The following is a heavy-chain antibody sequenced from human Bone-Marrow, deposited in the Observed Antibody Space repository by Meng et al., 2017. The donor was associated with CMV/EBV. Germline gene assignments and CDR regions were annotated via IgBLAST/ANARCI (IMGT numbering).Heavy chain of an antibody. D-gene: IGHD3-22*01. CDR1: GFTFSSYW. V-gene: IGHV3-74*01. CDR2: IKRDGFST. CDR3: ARYYYDSGGWGFDP. J-gene: IGHJ5*02. Sequence: ASGFTFSSYWMHWVRHTPGKGLAWVSRIKRDGFSTTYADSVKGRFTISRDNAKNTLYLQLNSLRAEDTAVYYCARYYYDSGGWGFDPWGQGTLVTVSS.